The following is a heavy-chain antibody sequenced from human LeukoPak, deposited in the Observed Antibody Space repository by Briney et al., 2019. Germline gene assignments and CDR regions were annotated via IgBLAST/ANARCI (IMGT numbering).Heavy chain of an antibody. CDR1: GGSISSYY. Sequence: SETLSLTCTVSGGSISSYYWSWIRQPPGKGLEWIGYSYYSGSTNYNPSLKSRVTISVDASKNQFSLKLSSVTAADTAVYYCARLSGDPGPETFDIWGQGTMVTVSS. D-gene: IGHD1-14*01. V-gene: IGHV4-59*01. J-gene: IGHJ3*02. CDR2: SYYSGST. CDR3: ARLSGDPGPETFDI.